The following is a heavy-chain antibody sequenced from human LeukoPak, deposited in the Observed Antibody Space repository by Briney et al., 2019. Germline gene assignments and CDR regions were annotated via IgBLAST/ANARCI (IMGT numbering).Heavy chain of an antibody. J-gene: IGHJ4*02. Sequence: PSETLSLTCTVSGGSISSSSYYWGWIRQPPGKGLEWIGSIYYSGSTYYNPSLKSRVTISVDTSKNQFSLKLSSVTAADTAVYYCARQRYSSGCGNYWGQGTLVTVSS. CDR2: IYYSGST. CDR3: ARQRYSSGCGNY. CDR1: GGSISSSSYY. D-gene: IGHD6-19*01. V-gene: IGHV4-39*01.